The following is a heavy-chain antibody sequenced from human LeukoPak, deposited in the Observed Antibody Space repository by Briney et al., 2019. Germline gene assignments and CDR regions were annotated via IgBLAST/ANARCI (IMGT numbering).Heavy chain of an antibody. D-gene: IGHD6-13*01. CDR2: ISYDGSNK. J-gene: IGHJ6*02. Sequence: PGGSLRLSCAASGFTFSSYAMHWVRQAPGKGLEWVAVISYDGSNKYYADSVKGRFTISRDNSKNTLYLQMNSLRAEDTAVYYCAKDRGRQLGPYYYYGMDVWGQGTTVTVSS. CDR3: AKDRGRQLGPYYYYGMDV. CDR1: GFTFSSYA. V-gene: IGHV3-30-3*01.